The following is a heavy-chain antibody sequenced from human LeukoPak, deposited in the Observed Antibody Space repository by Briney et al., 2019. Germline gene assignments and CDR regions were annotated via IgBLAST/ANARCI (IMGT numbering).Heavy chain of an antibody. Sequence: ASVKVSCKASGGTFSSYAISWVRQAPGQGLEWMGRVIPIFGTANYAQKFQGRVTITTDESTSTACMELSSLRSEDTAVYYCAATTDSSSWYEVLWYFDYWGQGTLVTVSS. D-gene: IGHD6-13*01. CDR3: AATTDSSSWYEVLWYFDY. CDR2: VIPIFGTA. V-gene: IGHV1-69*05. J-gene: IGHJ4*02. CDR1: GGTFSSYA.